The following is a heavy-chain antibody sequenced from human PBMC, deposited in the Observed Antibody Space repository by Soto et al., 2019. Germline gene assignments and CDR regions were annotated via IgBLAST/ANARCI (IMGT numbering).Heavy chain of an antibody. CDR1: GFTADDYA. J-gene: IGHJ4*02. CDR2: ISSNSDTI. D-gene: IGHD4-17*01. Sequence: EVQLVESGGGLVQPGRSLRLSFVASGFTADDYAMHWVRQAPGKGLEWVSGISSNSDTIDYADSVKGRFTISRDNAKNSLFLQMNSRRPEDTALYYCAKDMKWGGMTTIHYFASWGQGTLVTVSS. CDR3: AKDMKWGGMTTIHYFAS. V-gene: IGHV3-9*02.